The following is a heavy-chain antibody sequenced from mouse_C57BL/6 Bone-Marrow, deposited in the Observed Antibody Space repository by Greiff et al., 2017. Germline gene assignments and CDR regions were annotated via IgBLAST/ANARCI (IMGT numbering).Heavy chain of an antibody. CDR3: AREFYYGSSYAMDY. J-gene: IGHJ4*01. V-gene: IGHV1-18*01. D-gene: IGHD1-1*01. CDR2: INPNNGGT. CDR1: GYTFTDYN. Sequence: EVQVVESGPELVKPGASVKIPCKASGYTFTDYNMDWVKQSHGKSLEWIGDINPNNGGTIYNQKFKGKATLTVDKSSSTAYMELRSLTSEDTAVYYCAREFYYGSSYAMDYWGQGTSVTVSS.